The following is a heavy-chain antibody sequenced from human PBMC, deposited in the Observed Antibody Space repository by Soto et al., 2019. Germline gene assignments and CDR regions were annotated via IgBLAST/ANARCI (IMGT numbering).Heavy chain of an antibody. CDR2: IWYDGSNK. Sequence: QVQLVESGGGVVQPGRSLRLSCAASGFTFSSYGMHWVRQAPGKGLEWVAVIWYDGSNKYYADSVKGRFTISRDNSKNTLYLQMNSLRAEDTAVYYCARDLSTVTTFYCYGMDVWGQGTTVTVSS. CDR3: ARDLSTVTTFYCYGMDV. D-gene: IGHD4-17*01. J-gene: IGHJ6*02. CDR1: GFTFSSYG. V-gene: IGHV3-33*01.